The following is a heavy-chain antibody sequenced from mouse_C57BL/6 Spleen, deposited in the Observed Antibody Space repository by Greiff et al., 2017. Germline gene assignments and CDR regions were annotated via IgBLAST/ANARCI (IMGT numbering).Heavy chain of an antibody. Sequence: VQLQQPGAELVKPGASVKLSCKASGYTFTSYWMHWVKQRPGQGLEWIGMIHPNSGSTNYNEKFKSKATLTVDKSSSTAYMQLSSLTSEDSAVYYCARHYGYDGYAMDYWGQGTSVTVSS. D-gene: IGHD2-2*01. CDR1: GYTFTSYW. CDR2: IHPNSGST. CDR3: ARHYGYDGYAMDY. J-gene: IGHJ4*01. V-gene: IGHV1-64*01.